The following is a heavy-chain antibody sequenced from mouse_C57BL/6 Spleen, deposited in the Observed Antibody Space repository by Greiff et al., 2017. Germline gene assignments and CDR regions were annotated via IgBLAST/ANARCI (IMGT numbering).Heavy chain of an antibody. V-gene: IGHV5-9-1*02. D-gene: IGHD3-3*01. Sequence: EVMLVESGEGLVKPGGSLKLSCAASGFTFSSYAMSWVRQTPEKRLEWVAYISSGGDYIYYADTVKGRFTISRDNARNTLYLQMSSLKSEDTAMYYCTREDGDVGFDYWGQGTTLTVSS. CDR1: GFTFSSYA. CDR2: ISSGGDYI. J-gene: IGHJ2*01. CDR3: TREDGDVGFDY.